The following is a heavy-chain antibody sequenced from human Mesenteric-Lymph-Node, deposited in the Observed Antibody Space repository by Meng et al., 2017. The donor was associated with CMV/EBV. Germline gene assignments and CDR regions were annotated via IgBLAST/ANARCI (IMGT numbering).Heavy chain of an antibody. CDR2: IKSKTDRGTT. V-gene: IGHV3-15*01. Sequence: GGSLTPSCAASGSTFSIAWTSWVRQAPGKGLEWVGRIKSKTDRGTTDYAAPVKGRFTISRDDSKNTLYLQMNSLKTEDTAVYYCTTDLSTVGWFDPWGQGTLVTVSS. J-gene: IGHJ5*02. CDR3: TTDLSTVGWFDP. D-gene: IGHD1-26*01. CDR1: GSTFSIAW.